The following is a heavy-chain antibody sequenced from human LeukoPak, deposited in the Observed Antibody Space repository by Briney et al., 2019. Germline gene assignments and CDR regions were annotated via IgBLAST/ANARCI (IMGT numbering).Heavy chain of an antibody. D-gene: IGHD3-22*01. CDR3: ARGLHYYDSSGQFDI. CDR2: ISYDGSNK. Sequence: QPGGSLRLSCAVSGFTFSSYAMHWVRQAPGKGLEWVEVISYDGSNKYYADSVKGRFTISRDNSKNTLYLQMNSLRAEDTAVYYCARGLHYYDSSGQFDIWGQGTMVTVSS. J-gene: IGHJ3*02. V-gene: IGHV3-30*04. CDR1: GFTFSSYA.